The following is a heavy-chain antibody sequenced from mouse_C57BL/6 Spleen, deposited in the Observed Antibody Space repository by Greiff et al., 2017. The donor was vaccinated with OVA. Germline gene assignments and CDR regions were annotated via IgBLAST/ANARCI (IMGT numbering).Heavy chain of an antibody. CDR3: ASLPITTVGAY. J-gene: IGHJ3*01. V-gene: IGHV5-17*01. CDR1: GFTFSDYG. D-gene: IGHD1-1*01. CDR2: ISSGSSTI. Sequence: EVKVVESGGGLVKPGGSLKLSCAASGFTFSDYGMHWVRQAPEKGLEWVAYISSGSSTIYYADTVKGRFTISRDNAKNTLFLQMTSLRSEDTAMYYCASLPITTVGAYWGQGTLVTVSA.